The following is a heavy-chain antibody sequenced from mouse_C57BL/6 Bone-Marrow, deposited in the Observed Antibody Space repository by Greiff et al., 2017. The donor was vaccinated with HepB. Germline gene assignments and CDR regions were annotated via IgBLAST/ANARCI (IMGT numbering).Heavy chain of an antibody. CDR1: GFTFSDFY. D-gene: IGHD2-5*01. V-gene: IGHV7-1*01. CDR3: ARDGDSNYEDYAMDY. CDR2: SRNKANDYTT. J-gene: IGHJ4*01. Sequence: DVKLVESGGGLVQSGRSLRLSCATSGFTFSDFYMEWVRQAPGKGLEWIAASRNKANDYTTEYSASVKGRFIVSRDTSQSILYLQMNALRAEDTAIYYCARDGDSNYEDYAMDYWGQGTSVTVSS.